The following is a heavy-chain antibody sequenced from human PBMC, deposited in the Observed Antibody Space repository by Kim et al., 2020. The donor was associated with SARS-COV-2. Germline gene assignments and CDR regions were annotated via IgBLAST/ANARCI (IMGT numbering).Heavy chain of an antibody. D-gene: IGHD3-22*01. CDR3: ARGRRNYYDSSGYYVR. Sequence: SETLSLTCAVYGGSFSGYYWSWIRQPPGKGLEWIGEINHSGSNNYNPSLKSRVTISVDTSKNQFSLKLSSVTAADTAVYYCARGRRNYYDSSGYYVRWGQGTMVTVSS. J-gene: IGHJ3*01. CDR2: INHSGSN. V-gene: IGHV4-34*01. CDR1: GGSFSGYY.